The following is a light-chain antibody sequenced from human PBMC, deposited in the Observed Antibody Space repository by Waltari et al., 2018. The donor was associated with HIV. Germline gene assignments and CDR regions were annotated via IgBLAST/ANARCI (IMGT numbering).Light chain of an antibody. Sequence: QSVLTQPPSVSGAPGQRVTISCTGSNSNIGAAYDVLWFQQLPGTAPKLVNYGNNNRPSGVPDRFSGSKSGTSASLAISGLQAEDEADYYCQSYDSSLSGSVFGGGTKLTVL. CDR1: NSNIGAAYD. J-gene: IGLJ2*01. CDR3: QSYDSSLSGSV. V-gene: IGLV1-40*01. CDR2: GNN.